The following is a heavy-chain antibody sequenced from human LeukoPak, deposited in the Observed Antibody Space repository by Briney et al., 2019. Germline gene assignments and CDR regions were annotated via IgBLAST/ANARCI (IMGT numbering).Heavy chain of an antibody. D-gene: IGHD3-3*01. CDR1: GVSFSGYF. CDR3: ARWRGRGWFDP. J-gene: IGHJ5*02. CDR2: INHGGGN. V-gene: IGHV4-34*01. Sequence: PSETLSLTCGVSGVSFSGYFWSWLRQTPGKGLEWIGEINHGGGNNYNPSLKSRVTMSLGTSENQFSLNMTSVTAADTAMYFCARWRGRGWFDPWGQGTLVTVSS.